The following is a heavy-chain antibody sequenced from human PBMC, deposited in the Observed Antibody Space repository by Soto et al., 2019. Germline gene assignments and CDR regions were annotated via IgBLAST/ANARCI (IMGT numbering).Heavy chain of an antibody. J-gene: IGHJ4*02. D-gene: IGHD2-15*01. Sequence: EVQLLESGGGLVQPGGSLRLSCAASGLPFSNYAISWVRQAQGKGLEWVSAVSGTGVNTYYADSVRGRFTVSRDNSKSTLYLQMNSLRAEDTAVYFCAKDRGGCSTISCYLDNWGQGTLVTVSS. CDR3: AKDRGGCSTISCYLDN. V-gene: IGHV3-23*01. CDR2: VSGTGVNT. CDR1: GLPFSNYA.